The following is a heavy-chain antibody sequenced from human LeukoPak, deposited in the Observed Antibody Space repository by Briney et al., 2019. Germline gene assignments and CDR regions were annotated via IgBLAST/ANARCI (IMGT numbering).Heavy chain of an antibody. CDR3: ARDPSNTSGWPPYFDF. D-gene: IGHD6-19*01. CDR2: ISCYNGDT. Sequence: GASVKVSCKASGYTFTNHGIAWVRQAPGQGLEWMGWISCYNGDTGYGQKLQGRVTMSTDTSTTTAYMELTSLRSDDTAVYYCARDPSNTSGWPPYFDFWGQGTLVTVSS. J-gene: IGHJ4*02. V-gene: IGHV1-18*01. CDR1: GYTFTNHG.